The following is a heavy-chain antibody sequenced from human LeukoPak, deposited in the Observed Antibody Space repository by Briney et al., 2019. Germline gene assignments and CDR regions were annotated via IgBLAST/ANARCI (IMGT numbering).Heavy chain of an antibody. CDR2: ISGSGGST. CDR3: AKDQLVVTPSHGMDV. Sequence: GGSLRLSCAASGFTFSSYAMSWVRQAPGKGLEWVSAISGSGGSTYYADPVKGRFTISRDNSKNTLYLQMNSLRAEDTAVYYCAKDQLVVTPSHGMDVGGQGTTVTVSS. CDR1: GFTFSSYA. V-gene: IGHV3-23*01. J-gene: IGHJ6*02. D-gene: IGHD2-15*01.